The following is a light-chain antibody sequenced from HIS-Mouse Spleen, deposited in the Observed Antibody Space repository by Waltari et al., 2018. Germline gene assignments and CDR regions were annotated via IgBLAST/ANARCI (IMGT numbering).Light chain of an antibody. CDR2: GAS. Sequence: ELVLTQSPGTLSLSPGDRATLSCRASQSVSSSYLAWYQQKPGQAPRLLIYGASSRATGIPDRFSGSGSGRDFTLTISRLEPEDFAVYYCQQYGSSSTFGQGTRLEIK. J-gene: IGKJ5*01. CDR3: QQYGSSST. V-gene: IGKV3-20*01. CDR1: QSVSSSY.